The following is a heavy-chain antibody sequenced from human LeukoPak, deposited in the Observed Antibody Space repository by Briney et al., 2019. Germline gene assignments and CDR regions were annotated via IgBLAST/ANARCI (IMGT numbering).Heavy chain of an antibody. J-gene: IGHJ3*02. CDR2: ISTSGSTI. D-gene: IGHD2-2*01. Sequence: GGSLRLSCAASEFTFSSYEMNWVRQAPGKGLERISYISTSGSTIYYADSMKGRFTISRDNAKNSLYLQMNSLRPEDTAVYYCARASWDAFDIWGQGTMVTVSS. CDR3: ARASWDAFDI. CDR1: EFTFSSYE. V-gene: IGHV3-48*03.